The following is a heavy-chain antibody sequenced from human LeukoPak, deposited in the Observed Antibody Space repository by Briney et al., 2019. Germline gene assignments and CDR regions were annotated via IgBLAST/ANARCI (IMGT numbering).Heavy chain of an antibody. D-gene: IGHD2-15*01. CDR3: ARRVVVAATSWFDY. CDR2: IYYSGST. J-gene: IGHJ4*02. V-gene: IGHV4-31*03. CDR1: GGSISSGGYC. Sequence: PSETLSLTCTVSGGSISSGGYCWSWIRQHPGKGLEWIGYIYYSGSTYYNPSLKSRVTISVDTSKNQLSLKLSSVTAADTAVYYCARRVVVAATSWFDYWGQGTLVTVSS.